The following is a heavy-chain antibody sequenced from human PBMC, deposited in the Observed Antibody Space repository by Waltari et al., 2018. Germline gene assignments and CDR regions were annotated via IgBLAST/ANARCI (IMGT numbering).Heavy chain of an antibody. V-gene: IGHV3-23*01. CDR2: ITPGGGPS. D-gene: IGHD6-19*01. CDR3: AKDFSSGSYLNNWFDS. J-gene: IGHJ5*01. Sequence: EVQLSESGGGLVQPGGSLRLSCEASGFTFRLYAMNWVRQTPEKGLEWVSIITPGGGPSYYADSVKGRFTISRDTSKNTLYRQMDSLRVEDTAIYYCAKDFSSGSYLNNWFDSWGQGTLVTVSS. CDR1: GFTFRLYA.